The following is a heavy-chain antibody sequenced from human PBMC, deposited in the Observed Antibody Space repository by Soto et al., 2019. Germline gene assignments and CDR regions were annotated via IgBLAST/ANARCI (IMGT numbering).Heavy chain of an antibody. V-gene: IGHV1-46*01. J-gene: IGHJ4*02. Sequence: QVQLVQSGAEVKNRGASVKLSCKTSGYTFTSYYMHWVRQTPGQGLEWMGIINPVGGGTTYAQKFQGRVTMTRDTSARTGYLELGSLGSDDTAVYYCARGLAELYFDFWGQGTLVTVSS. CDR1: GYTFTSYY. CDR2: INPVGGGT. CDR3: ARGLAELYFDF. D-gene: IGHD1-26*01.